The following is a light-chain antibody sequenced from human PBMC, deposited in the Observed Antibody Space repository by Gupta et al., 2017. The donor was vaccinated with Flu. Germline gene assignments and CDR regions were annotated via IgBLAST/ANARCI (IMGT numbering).Light chain of an antibody. J-gene: IGLJ1*01. V-gene: IGLV2-14*01. CDR1: SSAVGGNNY. CDR3: SSDTSSSTLV. CDR2: EVS. Sequence: QSALTQPASVSGSPGQSITISCTGTSSAVGGNNYVSCYQQHPGKAPNLMIYEVSKRPSGVASRFSGSKSGNTASLTISGLEAEDDADYYFSSDTSSSTLVFGTGTKVTVL.